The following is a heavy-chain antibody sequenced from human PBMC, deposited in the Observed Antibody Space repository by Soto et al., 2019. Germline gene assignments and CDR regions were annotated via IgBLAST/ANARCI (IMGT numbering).Heavy chain of an antibody. CDR1: GFTYSSHG. J-gene: IGHJ3*02. D-gene: IGHD5-12*01. V-gene: IGHV3-23*01. Sequence: GGSLRLSCAASGFTYSSHGMSWVGQAPGKGLEWIAGLSRGGGSTYYADSVKGRFTISRDNSKNTLDLIMDSLRVEDTALYYCARDGQYRTDGFDIWGQGTMITVSS. CDR2: LSRGGGST. CDR3: ARDGQYRTDGFDI.